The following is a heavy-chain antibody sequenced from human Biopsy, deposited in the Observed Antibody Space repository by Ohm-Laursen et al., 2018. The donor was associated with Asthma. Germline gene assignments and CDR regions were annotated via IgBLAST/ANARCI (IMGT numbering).Heavy chain of an antibody. V-gene: IGHV3-30*03. Sequence: SLRLSCAASGFVFSQCGMHWVRQGPGKGLERVALVSSDVYNKYYDDSVKGRFTISRDNSRNRLYLQINSLTVEDSAVYFCARQSGQEYGDSIPFDTWGQGTKVAVSS. CDR1: GFVFSQCG. CDR3: ARQSGQEYGDSIPFDT. CDR2: VSSDVYNK. J-gene: IGHJ3*02. D-gene: IGHD3-22*01.